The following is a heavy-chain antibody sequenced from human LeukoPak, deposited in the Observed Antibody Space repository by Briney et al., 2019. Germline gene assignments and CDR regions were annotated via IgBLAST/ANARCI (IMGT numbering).Heavy chain of an antibody. CDR2: IYYSGST. J-gene: IGHJ4*02. V-gene: IGHV4-39*01. Sequence: PSETLSLTCTVSGGSISSSSYYWGWIRQPPGKGLEWIGSIYYSGSTYYNPSLKSRVTISVDTSKNQFSLKLSSVTAADTAVYYCARHKGRYDFWSGSPGNFDYWGQGTLVTVSS. D-gene: IGHD3-3*01. CDR1: GGSISSSSYY. CDR3: ARHKGRYDFWSGSPGNFDY.